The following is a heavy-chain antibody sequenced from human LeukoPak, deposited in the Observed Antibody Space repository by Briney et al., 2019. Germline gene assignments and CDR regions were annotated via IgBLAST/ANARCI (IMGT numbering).Heavy chain of an antibody. Sequence: GASVKVSCXASGYTFTTYGISWVRQAPGQGLEWMGWVSPYNGNTNYAQKLQGRLTMTTDTSTSTAYMELRSLRSDDTAVYYCARDLTGAVAGTFDYWGQGTLVTVSS. CDR3: ARDLTGAVAGTFDY. D-gene: IGHD6-19*01. J-gene: IGHJ4*02. CDR1: GYTFTTYG. V-gene: IGHV1-18*01. CDR2: VSPYNGNT.